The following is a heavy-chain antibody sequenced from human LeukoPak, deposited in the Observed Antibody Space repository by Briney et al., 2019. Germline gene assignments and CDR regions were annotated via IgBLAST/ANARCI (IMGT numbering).Heavy chain of an antibody. CDR2: ISGGGGIT. V-gene: IGHV3-23*01. CDR3: AKDTFSESRYGVLDS. CDR1: GFTFSSYA. D-gene: IGHD3-10*01. Sequence: TGGSLRLSCAASGFTFSSYAMSWVRQAPGKGLEWVSAISGGGGITYYADSVKGRFTIPRDNSKNTLYLQMSSLRAEDTAVYYCAKDTFSESRYGVLDSWGQGTLVTVSS. J-gene: IGHJ4*02.